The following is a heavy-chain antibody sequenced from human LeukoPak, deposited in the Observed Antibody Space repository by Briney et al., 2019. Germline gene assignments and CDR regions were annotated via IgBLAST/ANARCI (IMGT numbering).Heavy chain of an antibody. J-gene: IGHJ5*02. CDR1: GFTFSSSA. CDR2: IKQDGSEK. Sequence: GGSLRLSCTASGFTFSSSAMHWVRQAPGKGLEWVANIKQDGSEKYYVDSVKGRFTISRDNAKNSLYLQMNSLRAEDTAVYYCASPRIAAAGTGRPWGQGTLVTVSS. V-gene: IGHV3-7*01. D-gene: IGHD6-13*01. CDR3: ASPRIAAAGTGRP.